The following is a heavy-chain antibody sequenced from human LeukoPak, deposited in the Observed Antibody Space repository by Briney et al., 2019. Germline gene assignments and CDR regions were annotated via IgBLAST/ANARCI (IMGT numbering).Heavy chain of an antibody. J-gene: IGHJ6*04. CDR2: FDPEDGET. D-gene: IGHD2-15*01. CDR3: AAVLYCSGGSCYLPYYYGMDV. V-gene: IGHV1-24*01. Sequence: ASVKVSCKVFGYTLTELSMHWVRQAPGKGLEWMGGFDPEDGETIYAQKFQGRVTMTEDTSTDTAYMELSSLRSEDTAVYYCAAVLYCSGGSCYLPYYYGMDVWGKGTTVTVSS. CDR1: GYTLTELS.